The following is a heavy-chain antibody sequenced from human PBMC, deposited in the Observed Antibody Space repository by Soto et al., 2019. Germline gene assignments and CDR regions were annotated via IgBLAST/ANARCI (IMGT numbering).Heavy chain of an antibody. CDR3: ARGGYCSGGSCYSEDAFDI. V-gene: IGHV4-59*01. J-gene: IGHJ3*02. Sequence: QVQLQESGPGLVKPSETLSLTCTVSGGSISSYYWSWIRQPPGKGLEWIGYIYYSGSTNYNPSLKSRVTMSVDTSKQQFSLELSSVTAADTAVYYCARGGYCSGGSCYSEDAFDIWGQGTMVTVSS. CDR1: GGSISSYY. CDR2: IYYSGST. D-gene: IGHD2-15*01.